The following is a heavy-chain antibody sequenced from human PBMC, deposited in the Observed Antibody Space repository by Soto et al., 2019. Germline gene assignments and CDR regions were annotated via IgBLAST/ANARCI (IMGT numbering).Heavy chain of an antibody. CDR1: GGSINSSGYY. D-gene: IGHD3-22*01. CDR2: IFYSGTT. J-gene: IGHJ6*02. CDR3: ARHYYDSSGYPAPYYHGMDV. Sequence: LSLTCTVSGGSINSSGYYWGWIRQSPGKGLEWIGTIFYSGTTYYNPSLESRITISQDTSNNQFSLKLTSVTVADTAVYYCARHYYDSSGYPAPYYHGMDVWGQGTTVTVSS. V-gene: IGHV4-39*01.